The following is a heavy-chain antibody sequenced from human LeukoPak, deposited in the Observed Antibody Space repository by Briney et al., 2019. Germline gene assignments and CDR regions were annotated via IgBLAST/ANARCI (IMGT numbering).Heavy chain of an antibody. D-gene: IGHD6-6*01. CDR2: IIGSGAST. CDR1: GFTFSSYA. J-gene: IGHJ4*02. V-gene: IGHV3-23*01. Sequence: GGSLRLSCAASGFTFSSYAMSWVRQAPGQGLEWVSTIIGSGASTYYADSVKGRFTISRDNSKNTLYLQMNSLRAEDTAVYYCSGSSSFYFDYWGQGTLVTVSS. CDR3: SGSSSFYFDY.